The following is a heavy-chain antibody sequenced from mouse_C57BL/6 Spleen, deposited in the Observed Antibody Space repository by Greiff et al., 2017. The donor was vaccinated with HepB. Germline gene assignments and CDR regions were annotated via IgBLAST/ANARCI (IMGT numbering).Heavy chain of an antibody. Sequence: EVQLQQSGPELVKPGASVKMSCKASGYTFTDYNMHWVKQSHGKSLEWIGYINPNNGGTSYNQKFKGKATLTVNKSSSTAYMGLRSLTSEDSAVYYCARPSNLLLQEYFDVWGTGTTVTVSS. D-gene: IGHD1-1*01. V-gene: IGHV1-22*01. CDR3: ARPSNLLLQEYFDV. CDR1: GYTFTDYN. CDR2: INPNNGGT. J-gene: IGHJ1*03.